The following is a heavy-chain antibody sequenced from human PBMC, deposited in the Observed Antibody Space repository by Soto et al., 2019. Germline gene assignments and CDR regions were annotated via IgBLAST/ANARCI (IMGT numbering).Heavy chain of an antibody. D-gene: IGHD1-26*01. CDR3: AKVRGSSGSYYFDF. Sequence: KTSETLFLTCTVSGASISSFYLSWIRQSPGKGLEWMAYISNAGNRNFNPSLQGRVTISMDTSKNQFSLRLNSVTAADTAVYYCAKVRGSSGSYYFDFWGLGTLVTVYS. CDR2: ISNAGNR. J-gene: IGHJ4*02. CDR1: GASISSFY. V-gene: IGHV4-59*01.